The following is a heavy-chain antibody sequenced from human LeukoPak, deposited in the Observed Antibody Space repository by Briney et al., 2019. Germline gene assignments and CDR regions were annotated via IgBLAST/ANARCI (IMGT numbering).Heavy chain of an antibody. CDR1: GFTFSDYY. Sequence: GGSLRLSCAASGFTFSDYYMSWIRQAPGKGLEWLSYISRSGSSIHYADSVKGRFTISRDNSKNTVYLEMNSLGVEDTAVYYCAKTTVGYSSGRFPGWPADYWGQGTMVTVSS. CDR3: AKTTVGYSSGRFPGWPADY. D-gene: IGHD2-15*01. J-gene: IGHJ4*02. CDR2: ISRSGSSI. V-gene: IGHV3-11*01.